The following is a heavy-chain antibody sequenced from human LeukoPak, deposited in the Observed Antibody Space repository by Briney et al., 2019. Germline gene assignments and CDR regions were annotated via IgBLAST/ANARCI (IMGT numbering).Heavy chain of an antibody. V-gene: IGHV3-21*01. J-gene: IGHJ3*02. D-gene: IGHD3-22*01. CDR1: GFIFSSYS. Sequence: TGGSLRLSCAASGFIFSSYSMIWVRQARGKGLEYVSSIRSSHRYIYYADSVKDRFTISRNNAKNSPYLQMNSQRAEDTAVYYCARATGPQLYDSSGYKAFDIWGQGTMVTVSS. CDR3: ARATGPQLYDSSGYKAFDI. CDR2: IRSSHRYI.